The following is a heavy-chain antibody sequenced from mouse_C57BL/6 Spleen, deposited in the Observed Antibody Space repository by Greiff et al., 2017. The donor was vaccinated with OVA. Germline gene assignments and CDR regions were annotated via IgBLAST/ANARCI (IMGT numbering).Heavy chain of an antibody. D-gene: IGHD2-4*01. J-gene: IGHJ3*01. Sequence: EVQLVESGAGLVKPGGSLKLSCAASGFTFSSYAMSWVRQTPEKRLEWVAYISSGGDYIYYADTVKGRFTISRDNARNTLYLQMSSLKSEDTAMYYCTRDRYDYGRAWFAYWGQGTLVTVSA. CDR3: TRDRYDYGRAWFAY. V-gene: IGHV5-9-1*02. CDR2: ISSGGDYI. CDR1: GFTFSSYA.